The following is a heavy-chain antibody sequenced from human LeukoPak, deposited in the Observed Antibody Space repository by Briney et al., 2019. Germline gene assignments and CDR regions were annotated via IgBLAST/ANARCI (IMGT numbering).Heavy chain of an antibody. CDR1: GFTFSSYG. J-gene: IGHJ4*02. D-gene: IGHD3-10*01. V-gene: IGHV3-23*01. CDR2: ISGSGGST. Sequence: GGSLRLSCAASGFTFSSYGMHWVRRAPGKGLEWVSAISGSGGSTYYADSAKGRFTISRDDSKNTLYLQMNSLRAEDTAVYYCAKDDGYYGSGSPFDYWGQGTLVTVSS. CDR3: AKDDGYYGSGSPFDY.